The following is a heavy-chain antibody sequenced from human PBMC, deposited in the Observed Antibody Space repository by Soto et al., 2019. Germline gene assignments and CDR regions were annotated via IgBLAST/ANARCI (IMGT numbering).Heavy chain of an antibody. J-gene: IGHJ6*02. CDR1: GYSFTSYW. V-gene: IGHV5-10-1*01. CDR3: ASSPRGFCSSTSCRELGNYYGMDV. CDR2: IDPSDSYT. Sequence: GESLKISCKGSGYSFTSYWISWVRQMPGKGLEWMGRIDPSDSYTNYSPSFQGHVTISADKSISTAYLQWSSLKASDTAMYYCASSPRGFCSSTSCRELGNYYGMDVWGQGTTVTVS. D-gene: IGHD2-2*01.